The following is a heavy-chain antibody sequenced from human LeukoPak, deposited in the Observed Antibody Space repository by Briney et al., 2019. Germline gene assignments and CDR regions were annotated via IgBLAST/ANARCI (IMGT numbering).Heavy chain of an antibody. CDR3: AREEFTGSYYRRFDY. J-gene: IGHJ4*02. CDR2: ISSSSSTI. CDR1: GFTFSSYS. V-gene: IGHV3-48*01. Sequence: GGSLRLSCAASGFTFSSYSMNWVRQAPGKGLEWVSYISSSSSTIYYADSVKGRFTISRDNAKNSLYLQMNSLRAEDTAVYYCAREEFTGSYYRRFDYWGQGTLVTVSS. D-gene: IGHD1-26*01.